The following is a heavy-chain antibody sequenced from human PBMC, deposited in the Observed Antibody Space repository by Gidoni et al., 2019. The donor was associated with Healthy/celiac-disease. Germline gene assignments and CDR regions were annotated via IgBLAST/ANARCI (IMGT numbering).Heavy chain of an antibody. Sequence: QVQLVESGGGVVQSGRSLRLSCAASGFTLSSYGLHWVRQAPGKGLEWVSVIWYDGSNKYYADSVKGRFTISRDNSKNTLYLQMNSLRAEDTAVYYCARDPSECSSTSCPIWFDPWGQGTLVTVSS. CDR3: ARDPSECSSTSCPIWFDP. J-gene: IGHJ5*02. CDR1: GFTLSSYG. V-gene: IGHV3-33*01. CDR2: IWYDGSNK. D-gene: IGHD2-2*01.